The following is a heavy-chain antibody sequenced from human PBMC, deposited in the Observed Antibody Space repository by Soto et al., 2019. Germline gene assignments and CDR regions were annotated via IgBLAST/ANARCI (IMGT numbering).Heavy chain of an antibody. V-gene: IGHV1-3*05. D-gene: IGHD2-21*02. Sequence: QVQLVQSGAEEKKPGASVKVSCKASGYTFTSYAMHWVRQAPGQRLEWMGWINAGNGNTKYSQKFQGRVTITRDTSASTGYMGLRSLRSEDTAVYYCARSIVVVTALDYWGQGTLVTVSS. CDR2: INAGNGNT. CDR3: ARSIVVVTALDY. CDR1: GYTFTSYA. J-gene: IGHJ4*02.